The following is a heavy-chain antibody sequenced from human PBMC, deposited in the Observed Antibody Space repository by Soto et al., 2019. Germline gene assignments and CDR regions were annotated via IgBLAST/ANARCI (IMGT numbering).Heavy chain of an antibody. CDR2: ISHDGNSH. J-gene: IGHJ4*02. CDR3: ARDLPLYCRGDCNFDF. V-gene: IGHV3-30*03. Sequence: QVHLVESGGGVVQPGRSLRLSCEGSGFSFSNYGIHWVRQAPGKGLEWVAVISHDGNSHHLADSVRGRFTSSRDNSKNRLDLQMSSLRPEDTAVYYCARDLPLYCRGDCNFDFWGQGTLVTVSS. CDR1: GFSFSNYG. D-gene: IGHD2-21*02.